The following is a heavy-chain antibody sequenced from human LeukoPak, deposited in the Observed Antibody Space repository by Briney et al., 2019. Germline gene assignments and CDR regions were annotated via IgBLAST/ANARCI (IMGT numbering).Heavy chain of an antibody. V-gene: IGHV3-23*01. CDR1: GFTFSSYA. CDR2: ISGSGGST. J-gene: IGHJ4*02. CDR3: AAPCDSSGYYPFYFDY. D-gene: IGHD3-22*01. Sequence: GSLRLSCAASGFTFSSYAMSWVRQAPGKGLEWVSAISGSGGSTYYADSVKGRFTISRDNSKNTLYLQMNSLRAEDTAVYYCAAPCDSSGYYPFYFDYWGQGTLVTVSS.